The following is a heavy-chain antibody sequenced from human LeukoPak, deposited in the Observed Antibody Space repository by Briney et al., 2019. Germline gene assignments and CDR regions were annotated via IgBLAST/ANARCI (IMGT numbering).Heavy chain of an antibody. Sequence: SVKVSCKASGGTLSSYAISWVRQATGQGLEWMGRIVPIFGTANYAQKFPGRVTTTPDESTSTTYMELSSLRSEETALYFCARSYAYYYGSGSYYNYAFDIWGQGTMVTVSS. J-gene: IGHJ3*02. V-gene: IGHV1-69*15. CDR2: IVPIFGTA. D-gene: IGHD3-10*01. CDR1: GGTLSSYA. CDR3: ARSYAYYYGSGSYYNYAFDI.